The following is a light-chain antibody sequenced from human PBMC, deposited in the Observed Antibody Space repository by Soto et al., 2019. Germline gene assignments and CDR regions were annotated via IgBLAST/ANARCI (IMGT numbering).Light chain of an antibody. CDR1: NIDVGSYNL. Sequence: QSVLTQPASVSGSPGQSITVSCTGTNIDVGSYNLISWYQQHPGKAPKLMIYEVSNRPSGVSNRFSGSKSGNTASLTISGLQAEDEADYYCSSYTSSSTLYVFGTGTKVTVL. J-gene: IGLJ1*01. V-gene: IGLV2-14*02. CDR2: EVS. CDR3: SSYTSSSTLYV.